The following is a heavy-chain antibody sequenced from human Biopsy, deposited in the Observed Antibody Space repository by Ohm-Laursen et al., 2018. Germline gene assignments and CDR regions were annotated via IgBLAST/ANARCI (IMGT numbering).Heavy chain of an antibody. CDR1: GYTFIDYY. CDR3: ARRTWDN. V-gene: IGHV1-2*02. J-gene: IGHJ4*02. CDR2: INPNSGGT. Sequence: ASVKVSCKASGYTFIDYYIHWVRQAPGQGLEWMGWINPNSGGTKYAQKFQGMVTMAGDTSINTVHMELRNLRSDDTAVYYCARRTWDNWGLGTLITVSS.